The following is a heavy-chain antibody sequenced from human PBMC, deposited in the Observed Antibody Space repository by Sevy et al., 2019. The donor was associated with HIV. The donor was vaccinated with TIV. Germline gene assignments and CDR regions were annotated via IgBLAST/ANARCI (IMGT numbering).Heavy chain of an antibody. CDR3: AGGPPDGSYDYFDY. V-gene: IGHV3-21*06. D-gene: IGHD1-26*01. CDR1: GFTFSSFN. J-gene: IGHJ4*02. CDR2: ISGLSNYI. Sequence: GGSLRLSCAASGFTFSSFNMNWVRQAPGKGLEWVSSISGLSNYIYYAESLKGRFIISRDNANNTLYLQMNSLRADDTAVYYCAGGPPDGSYDYFDYWGQGTLVTVSS.